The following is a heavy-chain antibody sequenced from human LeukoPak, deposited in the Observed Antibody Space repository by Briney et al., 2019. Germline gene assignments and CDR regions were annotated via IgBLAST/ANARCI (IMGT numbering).Heavy chain of an antibody. CDR3: ARGLPGLGEYYFDY. J-gene: IGHJ4*02. V-gene: IGHV1-2*02. D-gene: IGHD3-16*01. Sequence: ASVKVSCKASGYTFTGYYMHWVRQAPGQGLEWMGWINPNSGGTNYAQKFQGRVTMTRDTSISTAYMELSRLRSDDTAVYYCARGLPGLGEYYFDYWGQGTLVTVSS. CDR2: INPNSGGT. CDR1: GYTFTGYY.